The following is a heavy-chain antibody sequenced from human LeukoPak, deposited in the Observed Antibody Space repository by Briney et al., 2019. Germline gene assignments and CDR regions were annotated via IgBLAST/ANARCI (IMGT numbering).Heavy chain of an antibody. CDR1: GYTFTGYY. V-gene: IGHV1-2*06. CDR3: ARGRYYYYGMDV. CDR2: INPNSGGT. J-gene: IGHJ6*02. Sequence: ASVKVSCKASGYTFTGYYMHWVRQAPGQGLEWMGRINPNSGGTNYAQKFQGRVTMTRDTSISTAYMELSRLRSDDTAVYYCARGRYYYYGMDVWSQGTTVTVSS.